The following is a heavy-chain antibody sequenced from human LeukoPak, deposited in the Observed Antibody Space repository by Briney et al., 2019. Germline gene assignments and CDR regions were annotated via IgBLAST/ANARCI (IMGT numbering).Heavy chain of an antibody. CDR2: ISSNGGST. J-gene: IGHJ4*02. CDR3: ARYGGAFADY. CDR1: GFTFNSYA. D-gene: IGHD3-16*01. Sequence: PGGSLRLSCAASGFTFNSYAMHWVRQAPGKGLEHVSAISSNGGSTYYANSVKGRFTISRDNSKNTLYLQMGSLRPEDMAVYYCARYGGAFADYWGQGTLVTVSS. V-gene: IGHV3-64*01.